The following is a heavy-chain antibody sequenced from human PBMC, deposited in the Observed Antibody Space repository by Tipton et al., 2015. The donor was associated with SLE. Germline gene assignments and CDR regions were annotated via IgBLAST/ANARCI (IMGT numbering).Heavy chain of an antibody. CDR2: IFYAGGP. Sequence: TLSLTCTVSGGSISNTDYFWGWIRQPPGKGLEWIGNIFYAGGPYYNPSLQSRVTISVDTSKNQFSLSLSSVTAADTAVYYCASLARYYGSASCYGFDIWGQGTMVTVSS. CDR3: ASLARYYGSASCYGFDI. CDR1: GGSISNTDYF. D-gene: IGHD2-2*01. J-gene: IGHJ3*02. V-gene: IGHV4-39*07.